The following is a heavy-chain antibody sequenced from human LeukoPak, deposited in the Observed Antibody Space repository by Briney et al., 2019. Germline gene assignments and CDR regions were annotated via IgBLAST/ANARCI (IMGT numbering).Heavy chain of an antibody. J-gene: IGHJ4*02. V-gene: IGHV3-21*01. Sequence: GGSLRLSCAASGLSFSFYAMSWVRQAPGKGLEWVSSISSSSDYIYYVDSVKGRFTISRDNAKNSLYLQMNSLRAEDTAVYYCARGNIKFDYWGQGTLATVSS. CDR1: GLSFSFYA. CDR2: ISSSSDYI. CDR3: ARGNIKFDY.